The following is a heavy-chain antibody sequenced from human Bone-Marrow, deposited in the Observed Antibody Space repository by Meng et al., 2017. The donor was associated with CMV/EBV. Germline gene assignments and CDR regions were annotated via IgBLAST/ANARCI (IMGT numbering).Heavy chain of an antibody. V-gene: IGHV4-34*01. CDR1: GGSFNGYF. Sequence: SETLSLTCAVYGGSFNGYFWTWVRQPPGKGLEWIGEINHTGGTNFNASLKSRVTISVDTSKNQFSLKLSSVTAADTAVYYCARGGEGPMGITNDAFDIWGQGTMVTVSS. CDR2: INHTGGT. D-gene: IGHD3-22*01. J-gene: IGHJ3*02. CDR3: ARGGEGPMGITNDAFDI.